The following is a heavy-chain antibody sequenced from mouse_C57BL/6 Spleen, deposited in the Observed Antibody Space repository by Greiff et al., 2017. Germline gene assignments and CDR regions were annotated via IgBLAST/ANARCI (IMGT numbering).Heavy chain of an antibody. V-gene: IGHV1-80*01. J-gene: IGHJ2*01. CDR1: GYAFSSYW. CDR2: IYPGDGDT. Sequence: QVQLQQSGAELVKPGASVKISCKASGYAFSSYWMNWVKQRPGKGLEWIGQIYPGDGDTNYNGKFKGKATLTADKSSSTAYMQLSSLTSEDSAVYFCARSGDYDAFDYGGQGTTLTVSS. D-gene: IGHD2-4*01. CDR3: ARSGDYDAFDY.